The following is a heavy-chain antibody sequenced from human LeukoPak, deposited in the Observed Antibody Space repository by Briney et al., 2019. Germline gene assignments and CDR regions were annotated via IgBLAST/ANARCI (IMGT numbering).Heavy chain of an antibody. CDR1: GVSISSATYY. CDR2: ISYSGST. J-gene: IGHJ5*02. D-gene: IGHD3-9*01. CDR3: ARDLGRYFDWLSGFDP. V-gene: IGHV4-39*07. Sequence: SETLSLTCTVSGVSISSATYYWGWIRQPPGKGLEWIGSISYSGSTYYNPSLKSRVTISIDTSKRQFSLKLSSVTAADTAIYYCARDLGRYFDWLSGFDPWGQGTLVTVSS.